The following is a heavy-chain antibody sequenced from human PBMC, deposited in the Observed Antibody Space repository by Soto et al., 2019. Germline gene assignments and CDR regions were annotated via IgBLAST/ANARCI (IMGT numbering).Heavy chain of an antibody. V-gene: IGHV4-34*01. CDR2: INHSGST. D-gene: IGHD3-22*01. J-gene: IGHJ6*02. CDR1: GGSFSGYY. CDR3: ARAEGYYDSSGYYKNYYYYGMDV. Sequence: SETLSLTCAVYGGSFSGYYRSWIRQPPGKGLEWIGEINHSGSTNYNPSLKSRVTISVDTSKNQFSLKLSSVTAADTAVYYCARAEGYYDSSGYYKNYYYYGMDVWGQGTTVTVSS.